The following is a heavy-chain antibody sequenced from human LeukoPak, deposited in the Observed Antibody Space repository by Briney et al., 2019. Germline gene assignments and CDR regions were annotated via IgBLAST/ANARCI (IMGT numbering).Heavy chain of an antibody. CDR1: GFTFNTYA. CDR2: ISSDGSNK. Sequence: GGSLRLSCAASGFTFNTYAMHWVRQAPGKGLEWVAVISSDGSNKYHTDSVKGRLTISRDNTKNTVYLQMNNLRAEDTAVYYCARAETAAGSYWGQGTLVTVSS. J-gene: IGHJ4*02. V-gene: IGHV3-30*14. CDR3: ARAETAAGSY. D-gene: IGHD6-13*01.